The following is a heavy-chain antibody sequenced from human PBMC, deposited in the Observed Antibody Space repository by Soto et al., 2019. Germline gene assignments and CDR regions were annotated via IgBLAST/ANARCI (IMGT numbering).Heavy chain of an antibody. D-gene: IGHD6-19*01. J-gene: IGHJ6*03. Sequence: QVQLVQSGAEVKKPGASVKVSCKASGYTFTSYDINWVRQATGQGLEWMGWMNPNSGNTGYAQKFQVRVTMTRNTSISTAYMELSSLRSEDTAGYYCARAVSGYYDYYYMDVWGKGTTVTVSS. CDR2: MNPNSGNT. CDR3: ARAVSGYYDYYYMDV. V-gene: IGHV1-8*01. CDR1: GYTFTSYD.